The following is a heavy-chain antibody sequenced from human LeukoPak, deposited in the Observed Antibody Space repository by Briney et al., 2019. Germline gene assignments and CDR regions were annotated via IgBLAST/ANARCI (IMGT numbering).Heavy chain of an antibody. V-gene: IGHV3-21*01. CDR2: ISSSSSYI. J-gene: IGHJ4*02. CDR1: GFTFSSYS. CDR3: ARDLITIFGVVIPYFDY. D-gene: IGHD3-3*01. Sequence: GGSLRLSCAASGFTFSSYSMNWVRQAPGKGLEWVSSISSSSSYIHYADSVKGRFTISRDNAKNSLYLQMNSLRAEDTAVYYCARDLITIFGVVIPYFDYWGQGTLVTVSS.